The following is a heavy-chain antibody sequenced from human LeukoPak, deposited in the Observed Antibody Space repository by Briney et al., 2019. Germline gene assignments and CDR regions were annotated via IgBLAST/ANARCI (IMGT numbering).Heavy chain of an antibody. J-gene: IGHJ5*02. CDR2: ISSSSYI. CDR1: GFTFNHYA. Sequence: GGSLRLSCAASGFTFNHYAMSWVRQAPGNGLEGVSSISSSSYIYYANSVKGLFTISRDNAKNSLYLQMNRLRAEDTAVYYCAREPPRITGTTQRTFDPRGQGTLVTVSS. V-gene: IGHV3-69-1*01. D-gene: IGHD1-20*01. CDR3: AREPPRITGTTQRTFDP.